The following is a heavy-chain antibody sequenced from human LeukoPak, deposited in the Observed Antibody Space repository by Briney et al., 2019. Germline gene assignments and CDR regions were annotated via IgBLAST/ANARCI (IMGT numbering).Heavy chain of an antibody. D-gene: IGHD4-17*01. CDR3: ARVTVTTVLGAFDI. CDR1: GFSFSNYE. Sequence: GGSLRLSCAASGFSFSNYEMNWVRQTPGKGLEWVSYMSSSGSMTWYADSVKGRFTISRDNAKRSLYLQMNSLRVEDTAVYYCARVTVTTVLGAFDIWGQGTMVTVSS. V-gene: IGHV3-48*03. J-gene: IGHJ3*02. CDR2: MSSSGSMT.